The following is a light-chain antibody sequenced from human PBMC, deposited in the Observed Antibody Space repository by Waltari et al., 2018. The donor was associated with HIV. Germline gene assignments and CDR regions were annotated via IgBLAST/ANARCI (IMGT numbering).Light chain of an antibody. CDR3: QQYGSSPWT. V-gene: IGKV3-20*01. J-gene: IGKJ1*01. CDR2: GAS. Sequence: EIVLTHSPGTLSLSPGDRATLSCRASQSISSNFLAWYRQKPGQAPTLLIYGASSRATDIPDRFSGSGSETDFTLTIIRLEPEDFAVYYCQQYGSSPWTFGQGTKVEIK. CDR1: QSISSNF.